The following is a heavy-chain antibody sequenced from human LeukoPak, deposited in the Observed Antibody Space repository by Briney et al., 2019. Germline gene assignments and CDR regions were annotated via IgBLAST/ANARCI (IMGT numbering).Heavy chain of an antibody. D-gene: IGHD6-19*01. Sequence: PGGSLRLSCAASGFTFSSYAMSWVRQAPGKGLEWVSAISGSGGSTYYADSVKGRFTISRDNSKNTLYLQMNSLRAEDTAVYYCAKDITSSGWSHWFDPWGQGTLVTVSS. CDR3: AKDITSSGWSHWFDP. J-gene: IGHJ5*02. CDR2: ISGSGGST. V-gene: IGHV3-23*01. CDR1: GFTFSSYA.